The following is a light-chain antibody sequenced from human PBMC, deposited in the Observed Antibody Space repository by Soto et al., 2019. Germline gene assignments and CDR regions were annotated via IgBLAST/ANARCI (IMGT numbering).Light chain of an antibody. CDR3: LAYNTYPRT. CDR1: QGIRDD. Sequence: DIQMTQSPSSLSASVGDRVSITCRASQGIRDDLGWYQQKPGKAHKRLIFAASSLQSGVSSRFSGSECLSDFTLSNRSLQPEDCASYVYLAYNTYPRTFGQGTKL. J-gene: IGKJ2*01. V-gene: IGKV1-17*01. CDR2: AAS.